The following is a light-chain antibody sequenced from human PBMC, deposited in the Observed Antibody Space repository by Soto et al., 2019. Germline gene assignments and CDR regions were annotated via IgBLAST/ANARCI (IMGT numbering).Light chain of an antibody. V-gene: IGKV3-20*01. Sequence: ETVLTQSPGTLTLSPGERAILSCSASHSVSSTYLAWYQQKPGQAPRLLIYGASRRATGIPDRFTGSGSGTDFTLTISRLEPEDFAVYYCQQYVSSPWAFGQGTKVDI. CDR2: GAS. J-gene: IGKJ1*01. CDR1: HSVSSTY. CDR3: QQYVSSPWA.